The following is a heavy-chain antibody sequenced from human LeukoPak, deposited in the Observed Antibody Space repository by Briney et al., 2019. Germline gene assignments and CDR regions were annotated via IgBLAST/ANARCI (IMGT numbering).Heavy chain of an antibody. D-gene: IGHD3-9*01. V-gene: IGHV4-59*08. CDR1: GGSISIYY. Sequence: SETLSLTCTVTGGSISIYYWSWIRQPPGKGLEWIGYIYYSGSTNYNPSLKSRVTISVDTSKNQFSLKLSSVTAADTAVYYCASRSFPDILTEIGVVWFDPWGQGTLVTVSS. CDR3: ASRSFPDILTEIGVVWFDP. J-gene: IGHJ5*02. CDR2: IYYSGST.